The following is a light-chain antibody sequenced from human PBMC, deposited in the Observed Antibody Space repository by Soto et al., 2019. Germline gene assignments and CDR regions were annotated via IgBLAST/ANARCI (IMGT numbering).Light chain of an antibody. J-gene: IGKJ5*01. CDR3: QQYITYST. CDR1: QSLRGW. Sequence: DIQITQSPSTLAASVGDRVSITCRASQSLRGWLAWYQQRPGKAPKALIYDASTLASGVPSRFNGSGSGTEFTLTISSLQPDEFATYYCQQYITYSTFGQGTRLEI. CDR2: DAS. V-gene: IGKV1-5*01.